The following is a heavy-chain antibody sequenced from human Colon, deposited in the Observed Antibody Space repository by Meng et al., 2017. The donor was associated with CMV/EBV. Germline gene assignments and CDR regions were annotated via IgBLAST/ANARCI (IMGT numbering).Heavy chain of an antibody. CDR3: ARGHDFDY. V-gene: IGHV3-7*04. Sequence: GESLKISCAASGFTFSSYWMSWVRQAPGKGLEWVANIKQDGSEKYYVDSVKGRFTISRDNAKNSLYLQLDSLRAEDTAVYYCARGHDFDYWGQGTLVTVSS. CDR2: IKQDGSEK. CDR1: GFTFSSYW. J-gene: IGHJ4*02.